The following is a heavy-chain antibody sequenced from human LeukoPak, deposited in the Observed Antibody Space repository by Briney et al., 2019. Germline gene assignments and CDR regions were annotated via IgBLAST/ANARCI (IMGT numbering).Heavy chain of an antibody. V-gene: IGHV4-34*01. D-gene: IGHD6-19*01. CDR3: AYSSGWYVRWFDP. Sequence: PSETLSLTCAVYGGSFSGYYWSWIRQPPGKGLEWIGEIKHSGSTNYNPSLKSRVTMSVDTSKNQFSLKLSSVTAADTAVYYCAYSSGWYVRWFDPWGQGTLVTVSS. CDR1: GGSFSGYY. CDR2: IKHSGST. J-gene: IGHJ5*02.